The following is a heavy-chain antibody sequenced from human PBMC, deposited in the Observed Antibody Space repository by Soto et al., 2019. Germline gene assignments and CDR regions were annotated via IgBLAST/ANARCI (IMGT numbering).Heavy chain of an antibody. J-gene: IGHJ4*02. CDR2: ITGSGGST. V-gene: IGHV3-23*01. CDR1: GNRYSSVE. CDR3: AVPRISRIRGEPPAY. D-gene: IGHD3-10*01. Sequence: CPLTGNRYSSVEVNWVGLAAGKGLKWVSSITGSGGSTYYADSVKGRFTISRDNSENTLYLQMNSLRAEDTAIYYCAVPRISRIRGEPPAYWGQGTLVTVSS.